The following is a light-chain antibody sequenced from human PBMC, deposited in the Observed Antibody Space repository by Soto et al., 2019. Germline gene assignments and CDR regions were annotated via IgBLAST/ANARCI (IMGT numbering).Light chain of an antibody. Sequence: EIVLTQSPATLSLSPGERATLSCRASQSVSSYLAWYQQKPGQAPRLLIYDASNRATGIPARFSGSGSWTDFTLTISSLEPEDFAVYYCQQRSNWPRGTFGQGTKVEIK. CDR3: QQRSNWPRGT. V-gene: IGKV3-11*01. J-gene: IGKJ1*01. CDR2: DAS. CDR1: QSVSSY.